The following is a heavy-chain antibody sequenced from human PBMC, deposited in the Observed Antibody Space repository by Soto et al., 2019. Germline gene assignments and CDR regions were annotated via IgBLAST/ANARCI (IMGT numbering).Heavy chain of an antibody. Sequence: GASVKVSCKASGGTFSSYAISWVRQAPGQGLEWMGGIIPIFGTANYAQKFQGRVTITADESTSTAYMELSSLRSEDTAVYYCASPGSGYYSYYYYYGMDVWGQGTTVTVSS. CDR1: GGTFSSYA. CDR3: ASPGSGYYSYYYYYGMDV. J-gene: IGHJ6*02. D-gene: IGHD3-22*01. CDR2: IIPIFGTA. V-gene: IGHV1-69*13.